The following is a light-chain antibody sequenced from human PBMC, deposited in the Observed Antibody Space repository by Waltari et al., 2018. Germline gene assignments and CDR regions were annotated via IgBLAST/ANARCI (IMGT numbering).Light chain of an antibody. V-gene: IGKV2-30*02. Sequence: VVMTQSPLSLPVTLGPPASISCRSSQSLVHSDGNSYLNWFQQRPGRSPRRLIYKISRRETGVPDRFSGSGSGTDFTLNISRVEAEDVAIYYCMQATHWPRTFGQGTKVEIK. CDR3: MQATHWPRT. J-gene: IGKJ1*01. CDR1: QSLVHSDGNSY. CDR2: KIS.